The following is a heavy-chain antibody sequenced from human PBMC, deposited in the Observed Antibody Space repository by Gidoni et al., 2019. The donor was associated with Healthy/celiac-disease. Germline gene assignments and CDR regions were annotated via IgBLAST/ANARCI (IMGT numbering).Heavy chain of an antibody. CDR1: GFTFSNAW. J-gene: IGHJ4*02. CDR3: TTETLLTGDYNFDY. CDR2: IKSKTDGGTT. V-gene: IGHV3-15*01. Sequence: EVQLVESGGGLVKPGGSLRLSCAASGFTFSNAWMSWVRQAPGKGLEWVGRIKSKTDGGTTDYAAPVKGRFTISRDDSKNTLYLQMNSLKTEDTAVYYCTTETLLTGDYNFDYWGQGTLVTVSS. D-gene: IGHD7-27*01.